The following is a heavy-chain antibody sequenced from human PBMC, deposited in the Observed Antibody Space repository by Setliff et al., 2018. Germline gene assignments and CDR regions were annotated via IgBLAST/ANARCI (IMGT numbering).Heavy chain of an antibody. CDR2: ISAQDGNT. CDR3: ARDSPTVVVTAIQAIFDY. CDR1: GYSFLSYG. D-gene: IGHD2-21*02. V-gene: IGHV1-18*01. J-gene: IGHJ4*02. Sequence: ASVKVSCKASGYSFLSYGITWVRQAPGQGLEWMGWISAQDGNTIYAQNFQGRVTMTTDTSTSTAYMELRSLRSDDTAVYYCARDSPTVVVTAIQAIFDYWGQGTLFTVSS.